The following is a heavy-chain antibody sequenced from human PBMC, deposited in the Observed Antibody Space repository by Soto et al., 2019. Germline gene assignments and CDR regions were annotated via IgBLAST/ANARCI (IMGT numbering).Heavy chain of an antibody. CDR1: GGSISSYY. CDR2: IYTSGST. Sequence: SETLSLTCTVSGGSISSYYWSWIRQPAGKGLEWIGRIYTSGSTNYNPSLKSRVTMSVDTSKNQFSLKLSSVTAADTAVYYCARSPVYSSSWYYFDYWGQGTLVTLSS. D-gene: IGHD6-13*01. J-gene: IGHJ4*02. V-gene: IGHV4-4*07. CDR3: ARSPVYSSSWYYFDY.